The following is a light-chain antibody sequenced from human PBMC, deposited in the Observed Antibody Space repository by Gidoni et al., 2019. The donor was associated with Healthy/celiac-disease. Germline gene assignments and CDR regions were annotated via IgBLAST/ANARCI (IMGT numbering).Light chain of an antibody. CDR2: SNN. CDR3: AAWDDSLNGFYV. CDR1: SSNIGSNT. V-gene: IGLV1-44*01. Sequence: QSVLTQPPSASGTPGQRVTISCSGSSSNIGSNTVNWYQQRPGTAPKLLIYSNNQRPSVVPDRFSCSKSGTSASLAISGLQSEDEADYYCAAWDDSLNGFYVFGTGTKVTVL. J-gene: IGLJ1*01.